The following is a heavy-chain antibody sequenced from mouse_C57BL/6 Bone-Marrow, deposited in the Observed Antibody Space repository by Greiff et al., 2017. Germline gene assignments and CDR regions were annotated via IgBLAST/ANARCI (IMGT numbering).Heavy chain of an antibody. CDR3: ARLYYDYDAYAMDY. D-gene: IGHD2-4*01. Sequence: QVQLKESGAELVRPGTSVKMSCKASGYTFTNYWIGWAKQRPGHGLEWIGDIYPGGGYTNYNEKFKGKATLTADKSSSTAYMQFSSLTSEDSAIYYCARLYYDYDAYAMDYWGQGTSVTVSS. J-gene: IGHJ4*01. CDR1: GYTFTNYW. CDR2: IYPGGGYT. V-gene: IGHV1-63*01.